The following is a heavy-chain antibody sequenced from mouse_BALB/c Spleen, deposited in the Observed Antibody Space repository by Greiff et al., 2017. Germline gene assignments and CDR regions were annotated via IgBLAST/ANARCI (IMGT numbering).Heavy chain of an antibody. D-gene: IGHD2-14*01. CDR1: GFTFSSYG. CDR2: ISSGGSYT. V-gene: IGHV5-6*01. Sequence: EVQGVESGGDLVKPGGSLKLSCAASGFTFSSYGMSWVRQTPDKRLEWVATISSGGSYTYYPDSVKGRFTISRDNAKNTLYLQMSSLKSEDTAMYYCARQDRYEPYWYFDVWGAGTTVTVSS. J-gene: IGHJ1*01. CDR3: ARQDRYEPYWYFDV.